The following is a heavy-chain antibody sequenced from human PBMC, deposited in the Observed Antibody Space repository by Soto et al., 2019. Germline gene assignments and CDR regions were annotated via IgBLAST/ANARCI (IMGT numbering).Heavy chain of an antibody. D-gene: IGHD3-10*01. J-gene: IGHJ6*02. CDR1: GGSFSGYY. CDR2: INHSGST. Sequence: ASETLSLTCAVYGGSFSGYYWSWIRQPPGKGLEWIGEINHSGSTNYNPSLKSRVTISVDTSKNQFSLKLSSVTAADTAVYYCARGRLTYYYGSLSLWKPDYGRDVWCQAPTVTVS. V-gene: IGHV4-34*01. CDR3: ARGRLTYYYGSLSLWKPDYGRDV.